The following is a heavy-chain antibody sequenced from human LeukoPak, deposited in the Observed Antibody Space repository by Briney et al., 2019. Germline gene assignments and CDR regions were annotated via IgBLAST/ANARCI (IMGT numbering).Heavy chain of an antibody. V-gene: IGHV1-69*01. D-gene: IGHD3-10*01. CDR1: GGTFSSYS. Sequence: GASVKVSCKDSGGTFSSYSINWVRQAPRQGLEWMGGIIPLFNTPNYAQKFQGRVTITADESTSTAYMELSSLRSDDTAVYYCARGGITMVRDPEGYLDPWGQGTLVTVSS. CDR3: ARGGITMVRDPEGYLDP. CDR2: IIPLFNTP. J-gene: IGHJ5*02.